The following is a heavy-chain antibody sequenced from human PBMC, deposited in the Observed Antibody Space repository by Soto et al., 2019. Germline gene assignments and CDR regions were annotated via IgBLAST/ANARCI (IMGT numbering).Heavy chain of an antibody. CDR1: GGSVSSGPYH. J-gene: IGHJ4*02. V-gene: IGHV4-61*01. CDR2: ISYSGGA. Sequence: QVLLQESGPGLVRTSETLSLTCTVSGGSVSSGPYHWNWIRQPPGKGLEWIGHISYSGGANYNPSLKSRVAMSIDTSKNQFSLRLTSVTPADTAFYYCLRSPGCYWGQGALRTVSS. CDR3: LRSPGCY.